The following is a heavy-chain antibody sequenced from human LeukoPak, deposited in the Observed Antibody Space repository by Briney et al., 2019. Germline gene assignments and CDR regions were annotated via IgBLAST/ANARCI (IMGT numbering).Heavy chain of an antibody. CDR3: ARARYETRIWPKSRYDYYHYMDV. CDR2: INAGNGNT. Sequence: ASVKVSCKASGYTFTSYGISWVRQAPGQRLEGMGWINAGNGNTKYSQEFQDRVTITRDTSASTAYMELSSLRSEDMAVYYCARARYETRIWPKSRYDYYHYMDVWGKGTTVTVSS. V-gene: IGHV1-3*03. J-gene: IGHJ6*03. D-gene: IGHD3-3*01. CDR1: GYTFTSYG.